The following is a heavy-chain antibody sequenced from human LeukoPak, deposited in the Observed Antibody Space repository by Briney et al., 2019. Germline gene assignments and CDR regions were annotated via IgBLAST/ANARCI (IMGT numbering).Heavy chain of an antibody. Sequence: GGSLRLSCAASGFTFSSYGMHWVRQAPGKGLEWVAIISYDGSNKYYADSVQGRFTISRDNSKNTLYLQMNSLRAEDTAVYYCAKDLGGGSGCYDLWGRGTLVTVAS. D-gene: IGHD6-19*01. CDR1: GFTFSSYG. CDR3: AKDLGGGSGCYDL. V-gene: IGHV3-30*18. J-gene: IGHJ2*01. CDR2: ISYDGSNK.